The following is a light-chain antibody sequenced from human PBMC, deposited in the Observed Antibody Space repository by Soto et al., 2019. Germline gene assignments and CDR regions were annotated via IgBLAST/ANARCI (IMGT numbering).Light chain of an antibody. CDR3: LLSYSAGKV. J-gene: IGLJ1*01. CDR1: TGAVTSGHY. CDR2: DTS. V-gene: IGLV7-46*01. Sequence: QAVVTQEPSLTVSPGGTVTLTCGSSTGAVTSGHYTYWFQQKPGQAPRTLIYDTSNRHSWTPARFSGSLLGGRAALTLSGAQPEDEAEYYCLLSYSAGKVFGTGTKVTVL.